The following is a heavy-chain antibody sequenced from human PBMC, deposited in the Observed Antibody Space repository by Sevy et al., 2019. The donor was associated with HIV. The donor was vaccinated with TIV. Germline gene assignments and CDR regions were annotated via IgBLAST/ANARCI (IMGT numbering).Heavy chain of an antibody. CDR2: IWNDGSNQ. D-gene: IGHD2-2*01. J-gene: IGHJ5*02. V-gene: IGHV3-33*01. CDR3: ARAPGYCTSTNCYDWFEP. Sequence: GGSLRLSCAASGFTFSSYGMHWVRQAPGKGLEWVAVIWNDGSNQYYADSVEGRFTVSRDNSTNTLYLQMNSLRAEDTAVYYCARAPGYCTSTNCYDWFEPWGHGTLGTVSS. CDR1: GFTFSSYG.